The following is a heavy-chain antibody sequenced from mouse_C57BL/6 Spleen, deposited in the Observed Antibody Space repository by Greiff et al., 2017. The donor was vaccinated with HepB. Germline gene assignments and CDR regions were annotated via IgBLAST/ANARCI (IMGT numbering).Heavy chain of an antibody. Sequence: VQLKESGAELVRPGASVTLSCKASGYTFTDYEMHWVKQTPVHGLEWIGAIDPETGGTAYNQKFKGKAILTADKSSSTAYMELRSLTSEDSAVYYCTRVIFDYWGQGTTLTVSS. V-gene: IGHV1-15*01. CDR3: TRVIFDY. J-gene: IGHJ2*01. CDR1: GYTFTDYE. CDR2: IDPETGGT.